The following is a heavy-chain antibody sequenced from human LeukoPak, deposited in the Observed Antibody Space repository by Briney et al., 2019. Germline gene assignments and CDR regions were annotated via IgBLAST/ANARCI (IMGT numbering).Heavy chain of an antibody. CDR3: ARAPNCSGGSCYTPYYYYYMDV. CDR1: RYTFTGYY. Sequence: ASVKVSCKASRYTFTGYYMHWVRQAPGQGLEWMGWINPNSGGTNYAQKFQGRVTMTRNTSISTAYMELSRLRYDDTAVYYCARAPNCSGGSCYTPYYYYYMDVWGKGTTVTVSS. V-gene: IGHV1-2*02. D-gene: IGHD2-15*01. CDR2: INPNSGGT. J-gene: IGHJ6*03.